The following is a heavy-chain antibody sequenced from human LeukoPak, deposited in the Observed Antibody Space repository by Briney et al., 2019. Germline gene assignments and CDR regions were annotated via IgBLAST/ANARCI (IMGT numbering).Heavy chain of an antibody. J-gene: IGHJ4*02. Sequence: WASVKVSCKVSGYTLTELSMHWVRQAPGKGLEWMGGFDPEDGETIYAQKFQGRVTMAEDTSTDTAYMELSSLRSEDTAVYYCATGGIYCSSTSCIGLDYWGQGTLVTVSS. CDR3: ATGGIYCSSTSCIGLDY. D-gene: IGHD2-2*01. V-gene: IGHV1-24*01. CDR1: GYTLTELS. CDR2: FDPEDGET.